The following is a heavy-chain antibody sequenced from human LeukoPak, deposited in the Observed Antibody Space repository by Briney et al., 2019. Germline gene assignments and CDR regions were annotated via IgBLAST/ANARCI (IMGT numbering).Heavy chain of an antibody. CDR3: ASLVERLKMRRDAFDI. CDR2: INPNSGGT. D-gene: IGHD6-25*01. CDR1: GYTFTGYY. Sequence: ASVKVSCKASGYTFTGYYMHWVRQAPGHGLEWMGRINPNSGGTNYAQQFQGRVTMTRDTPIRAADLALGGLGSDDTAVYYCASLVERLKMRRDAFDIWGQGTMVTVSS. V-gene: IGHV1-2*06. J-gene: IGHJ3*02.